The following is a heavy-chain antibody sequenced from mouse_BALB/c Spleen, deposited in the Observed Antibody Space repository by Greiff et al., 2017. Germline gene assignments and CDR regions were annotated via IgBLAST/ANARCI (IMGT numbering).Heavy chain of an antibody. CDR2: FYPGSGSI. CDR3: ARHGQIYYDYAGAMDY. D-gene: IGHD2-4*01. Sequence: QVQLQESGAGLVKPGASVRRSCRASGSTFPEYIINGVKRRSGQGLEWIGWFYPGSGSIKYNEKFKDKATLTADKSSSTVYMELSRLTSEDSAVYFCARHGQIYYDYAGAMDYWGQGTSVTVSS. J-gene: IGHJ4*01. CDR1: GSTFPEYI. V-gene: IGHV1-62-2*01.